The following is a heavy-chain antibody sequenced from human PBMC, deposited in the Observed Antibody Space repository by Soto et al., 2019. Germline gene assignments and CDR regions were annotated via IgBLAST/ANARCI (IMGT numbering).Heavy chain of an antibody. CDR3: ARDEIAVANRVGMDV. V-gene: IGHV1-69*06. CDR2: ITPIFGAA. J-gene: IGHJ6*02. CDR1: GGAFRSYT. Sequence: QVQLVQSGAEVKKPGSSVKVSCKASGGAFRSYTISWVRQAPGQGLEWMGGITPIFGAANYAQKFEGKVTSSADNSTTTADMELSSVTSEDTAVDYGARDEIAVANRVGMDVWGQGTTVIVAS. D-gene: IGHD6-19*01.